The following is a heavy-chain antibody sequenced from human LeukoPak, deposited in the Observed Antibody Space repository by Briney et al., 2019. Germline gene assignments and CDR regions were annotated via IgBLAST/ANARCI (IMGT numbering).Heavy chain of an antibody. CDR3: ARDESGYDPSDY. V-gene: IGHV4-34*01. D-gene: IGHD5-12*01. Sequence: SETLSLTCAVYGGSFSGYYWSWIRQPPGKGLEWIGEINHSGSTNYNPSLESRVTISVDTSKNQFSLKLSSVTAADTAVYCCARDESGYDPSDYWGQGTLVTVSS. CDR1: GGSFSGYY. J-gene: IGHJ4*02. CDR2: INHSGST.